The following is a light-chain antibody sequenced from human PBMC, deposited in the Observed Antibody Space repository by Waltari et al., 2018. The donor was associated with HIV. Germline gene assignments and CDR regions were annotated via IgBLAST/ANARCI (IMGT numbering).Light chain of an antibody. CDR3: QQQTSYPLT. Sequence: DVLLTQFPPFLSASVGARVTITCLASPNLRNYLAWYQKKPGRAPKLLIYGASTLQSGVPSRFAGSGSGAYFTLTISGLQPEDFATYYCQQQTSYPLTFGPGTRVEVK. V-gene: IGKV1-9*01. CDR1: PNLRNY. CDR2: GAS. J-gene: IGKJ3*01.